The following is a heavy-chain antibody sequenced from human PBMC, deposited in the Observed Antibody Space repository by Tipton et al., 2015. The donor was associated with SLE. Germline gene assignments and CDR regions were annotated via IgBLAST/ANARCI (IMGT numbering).Heavy chain of an antibody. CDR2: VYYSGNT. CDR3: ARQRLRLLSPLDA. D-gene: IGHD3-10*01. V-gene: IGHV4-30-4*08. CDR1: GDSISNVNYY. J-gene: IGHJ6*02. Sequence: TLSLTCTVSGDSISNVNYYWNWLRQRPGKGLEWIGYVYYSGNTLYNPSLRSRGTISVDTSKNHFSLELTSVTAADTAVYYCARQRLRLLSPLDAWGQGTTVTVS.